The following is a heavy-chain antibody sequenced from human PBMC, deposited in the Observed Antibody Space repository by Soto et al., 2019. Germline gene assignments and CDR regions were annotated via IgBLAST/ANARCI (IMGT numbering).Heavy chain of an antibody. CDR2: VYYSGST. V-gene: IGHV4-39*01. Sequence: SETLSLTCTVSGGSISSSGFYWGWIRQPPGKGLEWIGSVYYSGSTYYNPSLESRITISVDMSKNQFSLKLNSVTAADTAVYYCARHYCSGDTCSKSFDYWGQGTLVTVSS. J-gene: IGHJ4*02. D-gene: IGHD2-15*01. CDR3: ARHYCSGDTCSKSFDY. CDR1: GGSISSSGFY.